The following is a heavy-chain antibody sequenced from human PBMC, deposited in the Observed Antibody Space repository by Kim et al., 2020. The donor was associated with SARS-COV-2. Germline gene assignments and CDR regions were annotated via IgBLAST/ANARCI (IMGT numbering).Heavy chain of an antibody. V-gene: IGHV3-33*01. CDR1: GFIFCNFG. J-gene: IGHJ5*02. CDR3: ARDDLRGKPGQFDP. CDR2: ICFDGNNK. D-gene: IGHD3-16*01. Sequence: GGSLRLSCAASGFIFCNFGMHWVRQAPGERLEGVAVICFDGNNKYYADSVKGRFTIARDNAKNTLSLQMNSLRVDDTAVYYCARDDLRGKPGQFDPWGQGTLFIVS.